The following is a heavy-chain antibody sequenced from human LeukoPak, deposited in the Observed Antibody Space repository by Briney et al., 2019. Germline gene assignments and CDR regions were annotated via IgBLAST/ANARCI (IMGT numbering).Heavy chain of an antibody. Sequence: SETLSLTCTVSGGSISSSSYYWGWIRQPPGKGLEWIGSIYYSGSTYYNPSLKSRVTISVDTSKNQFSLKLSSVTAADTAVYYCARSVTFGGGARYYFDYWGQGTLVTVSS. CDR2: IYYSGST. J-gene: IGHJ4*02. CDR3: ARSVTFGGGARYYFDY. V-gene: IGHV4-39*07. D-gene: IGHD3-16*01. CDR1: GGSISSSSYY.